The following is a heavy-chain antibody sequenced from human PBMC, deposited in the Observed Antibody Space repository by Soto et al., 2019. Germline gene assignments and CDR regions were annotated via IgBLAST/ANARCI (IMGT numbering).Heavy chain of an antibody. J-gene: IGHJ6*02. CDR1: GGPISIAGYY. D-gene: IGHD4-17*01. Sequence: TLSLTSTVSGGPISIAGYYWTWIRQHPGKGLEWIGYIYYRGSTYYNPSLESRVNISVDTSKYLFYVKLSSVTAADTAVYYCARDDYGNYYYGMDVWGQGTTVTVSS. CDR2: IYYRGST. CDR3: ARDDYGNYYYGMDV. V-gene: IGHV4-31*03.